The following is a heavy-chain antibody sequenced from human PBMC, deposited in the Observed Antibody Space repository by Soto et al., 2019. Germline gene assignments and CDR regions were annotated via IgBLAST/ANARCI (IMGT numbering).Heavy chain of an antibody. D-gene: IGHD3-10*01. CDR2: IYWDDDK. V-gene: IGHV2-5*02. CDR1: GFSLRTSGVG. CDR3: AHLQGSGGKFDY. J-gene: IGHJ4*02. Sequence: QITLKESGPTLVKPTQTLTLTCTFSGFSLRTSGVGVGWIRQPPGKALECLALIYWDDDKRYSPSLKSRLTIPTDTSKTPVVLHMTNMDPVDTATYYCAHLQGSGGKFDYWGPGTLLTVSS.